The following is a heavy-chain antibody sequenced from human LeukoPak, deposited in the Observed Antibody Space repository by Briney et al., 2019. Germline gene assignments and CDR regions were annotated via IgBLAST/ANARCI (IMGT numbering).Heavy chain of an antibody. CDR2: ISYDGSNK. J-gene: IGHJ4*02. CDR3: ARVTGELQPFDY. D-gene: IGHD1-26*01. Sequence: PGGSLRLSCAASGFTFSSYAMHWVRQAPGKGLEWVAVISYDGSNKYYADSVKGRFTISRDNSKNTLYLQMNSLRAEDTAVYYCARVTGELQPFDYWGQGTLVTVSS. V-gene: IGHV3-30-3*01. CDR1: GFTFSSYA.